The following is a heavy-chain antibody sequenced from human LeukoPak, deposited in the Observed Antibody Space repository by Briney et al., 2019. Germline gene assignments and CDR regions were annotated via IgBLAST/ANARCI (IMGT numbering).Heavy chain of an antibody. CDR3: ARVDEDAFDI. J-gene: IGHJ3*02. CDR2: IYYSGST. V-gene: IGHV4-59*08. CDR1: GGSISSYY. Sequence: SETLSLTCTVSGGSISSYYWSWIRQPPGKGLEWIGYIYYSGSTNYNPSLKSRVTISVDTSKNQFSLKLSSVTAADTAVYYCARVDEDAFDIWGQGTMVTVSS.